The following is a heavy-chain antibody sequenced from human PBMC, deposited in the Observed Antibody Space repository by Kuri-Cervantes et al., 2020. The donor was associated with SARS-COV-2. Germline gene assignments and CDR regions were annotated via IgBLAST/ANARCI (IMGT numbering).Heavy chain of an antibody. CDR1: GFTFSSYG. D-gene: IGHD3-3*01. CDR3: ARGGPGRFLEWLSRDDAFDI. CDR2: IRYDGSNK. Sequence: GESLKISCAASGFTFSSYGMHWVRQAPGKGLEWVAFIRYDGSNKYYADSVKGRFTISRDNSKNTLYLQMNSLRAEDTAVYYCARGGPGRFLEWLSRDDAFDIWGQGTMVTVSS. J-gene: IGHJ3*02. V-gene: IGHV3-30*02.